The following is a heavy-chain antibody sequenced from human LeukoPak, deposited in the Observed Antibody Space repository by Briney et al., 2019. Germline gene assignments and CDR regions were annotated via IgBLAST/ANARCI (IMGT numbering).Heavy chain of an antibody. CDR2: IIPIFGTP. CDR3: ARDFEWLPFDP. Sequence: ASVKVSCKASGGTFSSYAISWVRQAPGQGLEWMGGIIPIFGTPNYAQKFQGRVTITADESTSTAYMERSSLRSEDTAVYYCARDFEWLPFDPWGQGTLVIVSS. V-gene: IGHV1-69*13. D-gene: IGHD5-12*01. CDR1: GGTFSSYA. J-gene: IGHJ5*02.